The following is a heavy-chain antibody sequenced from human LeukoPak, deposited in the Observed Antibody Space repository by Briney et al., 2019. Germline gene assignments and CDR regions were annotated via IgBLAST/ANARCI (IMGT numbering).Heavy chain of an antibody. D-gene: IGHD3-3*01. CDR3: ASEVGYRSLGY. Sequence: PGGSLRLSCAASGFTFDDDTMHWVRQTPGRGLERVSFITWKSHRTYYADSVKGRFTVSRDNSKDSLYLQMNSLRTEDTGLYHCASEVGYRSLGYLGQGTLVTVSS. V-gene: IGHV3-43*01. CDR2: ITWKSHRT. J-gene: IGHJ4*02. CDR1: GFTFDDDT.